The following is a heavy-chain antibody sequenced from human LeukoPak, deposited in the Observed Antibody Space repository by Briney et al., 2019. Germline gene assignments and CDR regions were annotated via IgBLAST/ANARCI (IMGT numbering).Heavy chain of an antibody. Sequence: GGSLRLSCAASGXTFSSYNMNWVRQAPGKGLEWVSSFSSSSSYVYYADSVKGRFTISRDNAKNSLYLQMYSLRGEDTAVYYCARGMYYYGSGSSFDNWGQGTLVTVSS. CDR3: ARGMYYYGSGSSFDN. CDR1: GXTFSSYN. V-gene: IGHV3-21*01. CDR2: FSSSSSYV. J-gene: IGHJ4*02. D-gene: IGHD3-10*01.